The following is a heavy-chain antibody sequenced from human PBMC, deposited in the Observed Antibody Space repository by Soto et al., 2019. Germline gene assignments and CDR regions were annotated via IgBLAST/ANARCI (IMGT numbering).Heavy chain of an antibody. CDR3: AKGQHCSTTSCYFYYYGMDV. V-gene: IGHV3-30*18. D-gene: IGHD2-2*01. CDR1: GFTFSNHD. CDR2: ISYDGSKK. J-gene: IGHJ6*02. Sequence: PGGSLRLSCAGSGFTFSNHDMHWVRQAPGKGLEWVAAISYDGSKKFYADSVKGRLTITRDNSKNTVNLQMNSLRGEDTAVYYCAKGQHCSTTSCYFYYYGMDVWGQGTTITVSS.